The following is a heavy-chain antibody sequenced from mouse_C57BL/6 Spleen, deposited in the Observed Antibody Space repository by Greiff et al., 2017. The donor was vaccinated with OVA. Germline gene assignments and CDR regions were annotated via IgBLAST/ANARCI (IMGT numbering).Heavy chain of an antibody. CDR1: GFNIKDDY. J-gene: IGHJ2*01. CDR3: TTSGRYYFDY. Sequence: DVQLQESGAELVRPGASVKLSCTASGFNIKDDYMHWVKQRPEQGLEWIGWIDPENGDTEYASKFQGKATITAETSSNTAYLQLSSLTSEDTAVYYCTTSGRYYFDYWGQGTTLTVSS. V-gene: IGHV14-4*01. CDR2: IDPENGDT.